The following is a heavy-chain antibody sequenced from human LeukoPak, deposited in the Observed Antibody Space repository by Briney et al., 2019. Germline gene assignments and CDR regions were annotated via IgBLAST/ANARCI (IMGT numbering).Heavy chain of an antibody. D-gene: IGHD3-10*01. Sequence: PGGSLRLSCAASGFTFSSYGMHWVRQAPGKGLEWVAVISYDGSNKCYADSVKGRFTISRDNSKNTLYLQMNSLRAEDTAVYYCAKDYRRFGDLYGMDVWGQGTTVTVSS. CDR3: AKDYRRFGDLYGMDV. CDR1: GFTFSSYG. CDR2: ISYDGSNK. V-gene: IGHV3-30*18. J-gene: IGHJ6*02.